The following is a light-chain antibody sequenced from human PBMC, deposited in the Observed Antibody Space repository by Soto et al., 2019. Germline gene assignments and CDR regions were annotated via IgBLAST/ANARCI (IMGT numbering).Light chain of an antibody. V-gene: IGKV3-20*01. CDR1: QSVSSSY. CDR2: GAS. Sequence: EIVLTQSPGTLSSSPGERATLSCRASQSVSSSYLAWYQQKPGQAPRLLIYGASSRATGIPDRFSGSGSGTDFTLTISRLEPEDFAVYYCQQYGSSLFTVGPGTKVDI. J-gene: IGKJ3*01. CDR3: QQYGSSLFT.